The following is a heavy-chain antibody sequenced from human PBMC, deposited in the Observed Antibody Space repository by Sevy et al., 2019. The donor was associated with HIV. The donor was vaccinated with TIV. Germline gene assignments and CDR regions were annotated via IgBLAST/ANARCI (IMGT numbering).Heavy chain of an antibody. J-gene: IGHJ3*02. D-gene: IGHD6-19*01. CDR1: GFTFDDYA. CDR3: AKDPYSSGWYYAFDI. Sequence: GGSLRLSCAASGFTFDDYAMHWVRQAPGKGLEWVSGISWNSGSIGYADSVKGRFTISRDNAKNSLYLQMNSLRAEETALYYCAKDPYSSGWYYAFDIWGQGTMVTVSS. CDR2: ISWNSGSI. V-gene: IGHV3-9*01.